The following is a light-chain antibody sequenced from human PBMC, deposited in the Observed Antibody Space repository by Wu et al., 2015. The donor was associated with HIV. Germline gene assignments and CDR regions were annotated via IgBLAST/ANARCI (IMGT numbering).Light chain of an antibody. CDR2: KAS. CDR1: QSISSW. J-gene: IGKJ1*01. V-gene: IGKV1-5*03. Sequence: DIQMTQFPSTPSAPVGDRVTITCRASQSISSWLAWYQQKPGKAPNLLIYKASSLESGVPSRFSGSGSGTEFTLTISSLQPDDFATYYCQQYNSYSPETFGQGTKVEIK. CDR3: QQYNSYSPET.